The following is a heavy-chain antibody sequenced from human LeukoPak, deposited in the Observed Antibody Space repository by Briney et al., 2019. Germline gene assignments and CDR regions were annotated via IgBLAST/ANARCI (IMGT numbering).Heavy chain of an antibody. J-gene: IGHJ4*02. CDR3: ARDPTTAGTRDY. Sequence: GGSLRLSCAASGFTFSSYGMHWVRQAPGKGLEWVAFIRYDGSNKYYADSVKGRFTISRDNSKNTLYLQMNSLRAEDTAVYYCARDPTTAGTRDYWGQGTLVTVSS. CDR2: IRYDGSNK. V-gene: IGHV3-30*02. CDR1: GFTFSSYG. D-gene: IGHD6-19*01.